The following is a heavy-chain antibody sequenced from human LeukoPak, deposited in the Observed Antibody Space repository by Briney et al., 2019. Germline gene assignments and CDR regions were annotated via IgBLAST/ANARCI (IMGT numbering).Heavy chain of an antibody. J-gene: IGHJ4*02. CDR2: ISSSSTYI. CDR1: GFTFSNYN. V-gene: IGHV3-21*01. Sequence: GGSLRLSCAASGFTFSNYNMNWVRQAPGKGLEWVSSISSSSTYISYADSVKGRFTLSRDNAKNSLFLQMNSLRAEDTAVYYCARADVMGGQGTLVTVSS. CDR3: ARADVM. D-gene: IGHD3-16*01.